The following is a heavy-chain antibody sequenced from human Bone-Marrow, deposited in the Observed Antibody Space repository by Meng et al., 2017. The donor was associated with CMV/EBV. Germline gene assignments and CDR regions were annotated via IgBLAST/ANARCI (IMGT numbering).Heavy chain of an antibody. Sequence: LSLTCAASGFTFSDYYISWIRQAPGKGLEWVSYIVGISGSTKFYADSVKGRFTISRDDAKSSLYLQMNSLRAEDTAVYYCAREKGRRWRQIPDAFDIWGQGPKVTVSS. D-gene: IGHD5-24*01. CDR3: AREKGRRWRQIPDAFDI. V-gene: IGHV3-11*01. J-gene: IGHJ3*02. CDR1: GFTFSDYY. CDR2: IVGISGSTK.